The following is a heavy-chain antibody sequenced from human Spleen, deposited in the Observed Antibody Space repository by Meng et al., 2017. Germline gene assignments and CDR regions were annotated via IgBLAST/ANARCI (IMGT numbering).Heavy chain of an antibody. Sequence: GESLKISCAASGFTFSSYALHWVRQAPGKGLEWVALISFDGSNKYYSDSVKGRFIISRDNSKNTLYLQIDSLRAEDTAVYYCARIGVADFWGQGTLVTVSS. V-gene: IGHV3-30*01. CDR2: ISFDGSNK. CDR3: ARIGVADF. CDR1: GFTFSSYA. D-gene: IGHD2-21*01. J-gene: IGHJ4*02.